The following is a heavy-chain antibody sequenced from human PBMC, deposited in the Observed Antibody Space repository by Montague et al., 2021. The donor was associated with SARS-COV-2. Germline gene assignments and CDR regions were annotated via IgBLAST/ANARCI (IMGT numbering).Heavy chain of an antibody. Sequence: SETLSLTCAVSGGSISSSNWWSWVRQPPGKGLEWIGEIYHSGSTNYNPSLKSRVTISIDKSKNQFSLKLSSVTAADTAVYYCSSAGGDYYCHYYGMDVWGQGTTVTVSS. CDR1: GGSISSSNW. V-gene: IGHV4-4*02. J-gene: IGHJ6*02. CDR2: IYHSGST. D-gene: IGHD4-17*01. CDR3: SSAGGDYYCHYYGMDV.